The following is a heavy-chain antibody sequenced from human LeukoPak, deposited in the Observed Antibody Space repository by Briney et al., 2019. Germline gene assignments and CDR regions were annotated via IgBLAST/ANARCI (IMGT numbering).Heavy chain of an antibody. CDR3: ARDRVRWFGELSRRYFDY. D-gene: IGHD3-10*01. CDR2: IIPIFGTA. CDR1: GGTFSSYA. Sequence: SVKVSCKASGGTFSSYAISWVRQAPGQGLEWMGGIIPIFGTANYAQKFQGRVTITADESTSTAYMELSSLRSEDTAVYYCARDRVRWFGELSRRYFDYWGQGTLVTVSP. V-gene: IGHV1-69*13. J-gene: IGHJ4*02.